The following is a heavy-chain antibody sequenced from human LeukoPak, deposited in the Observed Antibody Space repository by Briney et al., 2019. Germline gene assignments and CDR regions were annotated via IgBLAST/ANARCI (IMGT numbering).Heavy chain of an antibody. CDR1: GGSISSSSYY. CDR2: IYYSGST. Sequence: PSETLSLTCTVSGGSISSSSYYWGWIRQPPGKGLEWIGSIYYSGSTYYNPSLKSRVTISVDTSKNQFSLKLSSVTAADTAVYYCARVGDPFIAVAGFFDYWGQGTLVTVSS. D-gene: IGHD6-19*01. CDR3: ARVGDPFIAVAGFFDY. V-gene: IGHV4-39*07. J-gene: IGHJ4*02.